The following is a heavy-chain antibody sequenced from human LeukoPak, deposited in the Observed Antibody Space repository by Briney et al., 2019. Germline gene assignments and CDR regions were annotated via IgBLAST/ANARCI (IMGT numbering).Heavy chain of an antibody. V-gene: IGHV4-59*01. CDR1: GGSISSYY. D-gene: IGHD4-17*01. Sequence: SETLSLTCTVSGGSISSYYWSWIRQPPGKGLEWIWYIYYSGSTNYNPSLKSRVTISVDTSKRQFSLKLSSVTAANTAVYYCAKDRDYGDHEGARRNWFDPWGQGTLVTVSS. J-gene: IGHJ5*02. CDR3: AKDRDYGDHEGARRNWFDP. CDR2: IYYSGST.